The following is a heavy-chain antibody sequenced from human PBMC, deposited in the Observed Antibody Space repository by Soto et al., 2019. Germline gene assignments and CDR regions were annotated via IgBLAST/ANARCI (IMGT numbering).Heavy chain of an antibody. V-gene: IGHV3-30-3*01. CDR2: ISYDGSNK. J-gene: IGHJ4*02. CDR1: GFTFSSYA. D-gene: IGHD6-13*01. CDR3: ARVRIYSSSWYDY. Sequence: QVQLVESGGGVVQPGRSLRLSCAASGFTFSSYAMHWVRQAPGKGLEWVAVISYDGSNKYYADSVKGRFTISRDNSKIPLSLQMDSLRAEDTGVYYCARVRIYSSSWYDYWGQGTLVTVSS.